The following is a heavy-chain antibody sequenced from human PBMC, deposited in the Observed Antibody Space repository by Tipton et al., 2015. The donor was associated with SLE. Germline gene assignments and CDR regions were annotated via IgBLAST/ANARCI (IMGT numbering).Heavy chain of an antibody. D-gene: IGHD3-16*01. CDR2: IIHSGVT. V-gene: IGHV4-34*12. CDR1: GESFNGYF. CDR3: ARDGGYWFFDL. Sequence: TLSLTCAVYGESFNGYFWTWIRQPPGKGLEWIAEIIHSGVTNYNPSLRSRVTISVDMSKNQVSLKLTSVTAADTAVYSCARDGGYWFFDLWGRGTLVTVSS. J-gene: IGHJ2*01.